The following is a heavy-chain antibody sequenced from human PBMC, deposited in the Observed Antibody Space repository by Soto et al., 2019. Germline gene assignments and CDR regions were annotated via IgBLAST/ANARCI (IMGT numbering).Heavy chain of an antibody. V-gene: IGHV1-8*01. CDR2: MNPKSGNT. Sequence: QVQLVQSGAEVKKPGASVKVSCKASGYTFTSYDINWVRQATGQGLEWMGWMNPKSGNTGYALKFQGRVIMTRNTSIRIADMELSSLRAEDTAVYYCARTLYGDNVDYWGQGTLVTVSS. D-gene: IGHD4-17*01. J-gene: IGHJ4*02. CDR3: ARTLYGDNVDY. CDR1: GYTFTSYD.